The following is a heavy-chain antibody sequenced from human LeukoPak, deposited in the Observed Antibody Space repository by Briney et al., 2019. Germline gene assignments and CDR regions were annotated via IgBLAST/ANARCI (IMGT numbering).Heavy chain of an antibody. D-gene: IGHD2-15*01. V-gene: IGHV1-8*01. J-gene: IGHJ4*02. CDR1: GYTFTSYD. Sequence: ASVKVSCKASGYTFTSYDINWVRQATGQGLEWMGWMNPNSGNTGYAQKFQGRVTMTRNTSISTAYMELSSLRSEDTAVYYCARVEGGSCYLVYWGQGTLVTVSS. CDR3: ARVEGGSCYLVY. CDR2: MNPNSGNT.